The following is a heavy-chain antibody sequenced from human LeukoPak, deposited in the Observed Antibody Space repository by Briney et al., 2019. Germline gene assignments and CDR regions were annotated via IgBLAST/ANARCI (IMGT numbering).Heavy chain of an antibody. D-gene: IGHD3-22*01. CDR1: GLGFSSFS. V-gene: IGHV3-21*01. J-gene: IGHJ4*02. CDR3: ARLRRTSDSSGYYYYYDY. Sequence: PGGSLRLSCAASGLGFSSFSFNWIRQAPGKDLEWVSSITPTTSYIYYADSVRGRFTISRENAKNSLYLQMNSLRAEDTAVYYCARLRRTSDSSGYYYYYDYWGQGTLVTVSS. CDR2: ITPTTSYI.